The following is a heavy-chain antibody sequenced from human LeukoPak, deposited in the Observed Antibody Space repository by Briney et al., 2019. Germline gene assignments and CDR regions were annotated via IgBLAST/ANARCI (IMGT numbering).Heavy chain of an antibody. CDR3: ARDRSYYGSGRGGMDV. Sequence: GGSLRLSCAASGFTFSSYAMSWVRDAPGEGLEWLSYSSSSGNSIYYADSVKGRFTISRDNAKNSLYLQMNNLRAEDTAVYYCARDRSYYGSGRGGMDVWGQGTTVIVSS. CDR2: SSSSGNSI. J-gene: IGHJ6*02. D-gene: IGHD3-10*01. CDR1: GFTFSSYA. V-gene: IGHV3-48*04.